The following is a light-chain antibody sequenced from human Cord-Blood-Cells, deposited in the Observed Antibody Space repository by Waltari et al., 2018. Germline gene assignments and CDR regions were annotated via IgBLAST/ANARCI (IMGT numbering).Light chain of an antibody. CDR1: QSISSW. CDR3: QQST. CDR2: DAS. V-gene: IGKV1-5*01. Sequence: IQLTHSPSPPPSLVGDRVTITCRASQSISSWLAWYQQKPGKAPKLLIYDASSLESGVPSRFSGSGSGTEFTLTISSLQPDDFAAYYCQQSTFGGGTKVEIK. J-gene: IGKJ4*01.